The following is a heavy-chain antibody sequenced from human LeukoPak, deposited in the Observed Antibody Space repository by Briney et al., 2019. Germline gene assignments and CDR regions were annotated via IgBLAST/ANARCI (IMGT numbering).Heavy chain of an antibody. J-gene: IGHJ4*02. D-gene: IGHD3-10*01. V-gene: IGHV3-48*03. CDR3: ARGSPVLLWFGEFSD. CDR1: GVTFSSCE. Sequence: GGSLRLSCAASGVTFSSCEMNWGRQAPGKGLEWGSYISGSGSSIYYADSVKGRFTISRDNAKNSLYLQMNSLRAEDTAVYYCARGSPVLLWFGEFSDWGQGTLVTVSS. CDR2: ISGSGSSI.